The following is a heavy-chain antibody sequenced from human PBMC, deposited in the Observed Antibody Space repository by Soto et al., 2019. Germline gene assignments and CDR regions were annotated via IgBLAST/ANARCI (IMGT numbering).Heavy chain of an antibody. J-gene: IGHJ5*02. Sequence: QVQLQESGPGLVKPSQTLSLTCTVSGGSISSGDYYWSWIRQPPGKGLEWIGYIYYSGSTYYNPSLKSRVTISVDTSKNQFSLKLSSVTAADTAVYYCARGPVRDFWSGYYGGVWFDPWGQGTLVTVSS. CDR2: IYYSGST. D-gene: IGHD3-3*01. CDR1: GGSISSGDYY. CDR3: ARGPVRDFWSGYYGGVWFDP. V-gene: IGHV4-30-4*01.